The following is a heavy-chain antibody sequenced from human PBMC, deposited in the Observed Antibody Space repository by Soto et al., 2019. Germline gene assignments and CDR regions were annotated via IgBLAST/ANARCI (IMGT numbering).Heavy chain of an antibody. Sequence: PSETLSLTCTVSGGPMSSSTYFWGWIRRRPGKALEWIVIIYHSGSTWYNASLKRRVIISLGTGNGQFSLKLSSVTAADTAVYYCERHRNWLQSPTYLDLWGPGTLVTVSS. CDR3: ERHRNWLQSPTYLDL. CDR2: IYHSGST. D-gene: IGHD5-12*01. CDR1: GGPMSSSTYF. V-gene: IGHV4-39*01. J-gene: IGHJ4*02.